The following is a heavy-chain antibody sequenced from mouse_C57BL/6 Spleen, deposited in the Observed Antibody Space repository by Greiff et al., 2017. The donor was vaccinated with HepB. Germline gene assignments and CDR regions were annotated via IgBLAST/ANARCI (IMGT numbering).Heavy chain of an antibody. CDR1: GFTFNTYA. Sequence: EVQLVESGGGLVQPKGSLKLSCAASGFTFNTYAMHWVRQAPGKGLEWVARIRSKSSNYATYYADSVKDRLTISRDDSQSMLYLQMNNLKTEDTAMYYGVRDYYYGSSSWFAYWGQGTLVTVAA. J-gene: IGHJ3*01. CDR3: VRDYYYGSSSWFAY. CDR2: IRSKSSNYAT. V-gene: IGHV10-3*01. D-gene: IGHD1-1*01.